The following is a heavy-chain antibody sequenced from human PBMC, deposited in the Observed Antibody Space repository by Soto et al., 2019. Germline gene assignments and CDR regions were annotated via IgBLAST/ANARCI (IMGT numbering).Heavy chain of an antibody. CDR2: ISGGGGST. CDR3: ANESSAHGVLLLRSHFAS. V-gene: IGHV3-23*01. Sequence: EVYLLDSGGGLVQPGGSLRLSCEASGFMFTSYAMSWVRQAPGRGLEWISTISGGGGSTYYRDSVKGRFTISSAKSKKTVYLNMTSLRPDYTARYYCANESSAHGVLLLRSHFASWGQGTQVTVSS. CDR1: GFMFTSYA. J-gene: IGHJ4*02. D-gene: IGHD3-10*02.